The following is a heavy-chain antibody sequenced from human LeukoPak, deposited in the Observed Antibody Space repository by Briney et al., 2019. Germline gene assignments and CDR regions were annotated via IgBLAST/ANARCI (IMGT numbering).Heavy chain of an antibody. J-gene: IGHJ4*02. Sequence: GGSLRLSCAASGFTFSSYAMHWVRQAPGKGLEWVAVISYDGSNKYYADSVKGRFTISRDSSKNTLYLQMNGLRAEDTAVYYCARGPLYDFWSGYSDYWGQGTLVTVSS. CDR2: ISYDGSNK. D-gene: IGHD3-3*01. V-gene: IGHV3-30-3*01. CDR1: GFTFSSYA. CDR3: ARGPLYDFWSGYSDY.